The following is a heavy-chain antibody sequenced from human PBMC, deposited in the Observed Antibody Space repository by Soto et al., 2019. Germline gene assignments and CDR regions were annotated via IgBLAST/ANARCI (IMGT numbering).Heavy chain of an antibody. Sequence: QVQLVQSGAEVKKPGSSVKVSCKASGGTFNRYAISWLRQAPGQGPEWMGGITPMFGIGNYAQKFQGRVTITXXEXTXXGHRELRRLKCEDTAVYYCAQTLGSAVAGPGRFDLWGRGTRVIVSS. CDR1: GGTFNRYA. V-gene: IGHV1-69*05. D-gene: IGHD6-19*01. CDR2: ITPMFGIG. J-gene: IGHJ2*01. CDR3: AQTLGSAVAGPGRFDL.